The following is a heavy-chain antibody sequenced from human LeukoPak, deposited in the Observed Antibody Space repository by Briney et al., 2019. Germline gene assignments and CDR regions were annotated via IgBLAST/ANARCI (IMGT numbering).Heavy chain of an antibody. Sequence: GRSLRLSCAASGFTFSSYSMNWVRQAPGKGLEWVSYISSSSSTIYYADSVKGRFTISRDNAKNSLYLQMNSLRAEDTAVYYCARLSSTGIFGVQDAFDIWGQGTTVTVSP. V-gene: IGHV3-48*01. CDR2: ISSSSSTI. D-gene: IGHD3-3*01. CDR3: ARLSSTGIFGVQDAFDI. J-gene: IGHJ3*02. CDR1: GFTFSSYS.